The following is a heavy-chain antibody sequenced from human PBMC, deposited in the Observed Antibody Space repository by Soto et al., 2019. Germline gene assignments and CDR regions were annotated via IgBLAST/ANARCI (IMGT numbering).Heavy chain of an antibody. D-gene: IGHD2-15*01. Sequence: PSETLSLTCAVYGGSFSGYYWSWIRQPPGKGLEWIGEINHSGSTNYNPSLKSRVTISVDTSKNQFSLKLSSVTAADTAVYYCARGLRYCSGGSCYSYYYYYMDVWGKGTTVTVSS. CDR1: GGSFSGYY. CDR3: ARGLRYCSGGSCYSYYYYYMDV. CDR2: INHSGST. V-gene: IGHV4-34*01. J-gene: IGHJ6*03.